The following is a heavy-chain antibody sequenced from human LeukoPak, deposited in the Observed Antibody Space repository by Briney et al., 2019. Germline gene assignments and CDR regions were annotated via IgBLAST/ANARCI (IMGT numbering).Heavy chain of an antibody. CDR2: ISAYSGTA. J-gene: IGHJ4*02. CDR1: GYTFTNYG. Sequence: ASVKVSCKASGYTFTNYGFSWVRQAPGQGLEWMGWISAYSGTANYAQKLQGRVTMTSDTSTSTAYMELRSLTSDDTAFYYCARVSYYDSSGYYYAGGYWGQGTLVTVSS. CDR3: ARVSYYDSSGYYYAGGY. V-gene: IGHV1-18*01. D-gene: IGHD3-22*01.